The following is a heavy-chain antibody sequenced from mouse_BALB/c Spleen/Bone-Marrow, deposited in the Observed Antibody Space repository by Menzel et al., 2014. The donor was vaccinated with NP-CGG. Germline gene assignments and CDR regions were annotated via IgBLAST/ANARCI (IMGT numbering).Heavy chain of an antibody. CDR1: GYAFTNYL. CDR3: ARGITTGYFDY. CDR2: INPGSGGT. J-gene: IGHJ2*01. D-gene: IGHD1-1*01. V-gene: IGHV1-54*01. Sequence: QVQLQQSGAELVRPGTSVKVSCKASGYAFTNYLIEWVKQRPGQGLEWIGVINPGSGGTNYNEKFKGKATLTADKYSSTAYMQLSSLTSDDSAVYFCARGITTGYFDYWGQGTTLTVSS.